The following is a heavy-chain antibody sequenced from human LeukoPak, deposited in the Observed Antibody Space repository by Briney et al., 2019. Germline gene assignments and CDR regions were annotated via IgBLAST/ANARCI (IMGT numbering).Heavy chain of an antibody. V-gene: IGHV3-48*03. D-gene: IGHD2-15*01. Sequence: GGSLRLSCAASGFTFRSYVMNWVRQAPGKGLEWVSYISSSGSTIYYVDSVKGRFTISRDNAKNSLYLQMNSLRAEDTAVYYCAREGGTGGYFDYWGQGTLVTVSS. CDR1: GFTFRSYV. CDR2: ISSSGSTI. CDR3: AREGGTGGYFDY. J-gene: IGHJ4*02.